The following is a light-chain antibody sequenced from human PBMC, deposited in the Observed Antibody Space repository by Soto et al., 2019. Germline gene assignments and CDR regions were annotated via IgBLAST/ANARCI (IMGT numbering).Light chain of an antibody. Sequence: EIVMTQSRAILSVSPGERASLSCRASQSVGSNLAWYQQTAGQAPRLLIYGASTRATGIPARFSGSGSGTEFTLTISSLQSEDFAVYSCQQYTNWPYTFGQGTKQEIK. CDR2: GAS. CDR1: QSVGSN. CDR3: QQYTNWPYT. J-gene: IGKJ2*01. V-gene: IGKV3-15*01.